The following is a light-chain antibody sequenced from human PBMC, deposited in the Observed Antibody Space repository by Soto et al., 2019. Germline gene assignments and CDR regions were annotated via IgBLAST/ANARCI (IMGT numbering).Light chain of an antibody. CDR1: QKSSPW. CDR3: QQYDSYPWT. Sequence: DIEMVQSPSSLSASVGDTVTITCRASQKSSPWLVWYQQKPGQAPKLLMYDVSSLKRGVPSRFSGSGSGTEFTLTISSLQPDDFATYYCQQYDSYPWTFGQGTKVDIK. CDR2: DVS. J-gene: IGKJ1*01. V-gene: IGKV1-5*01.